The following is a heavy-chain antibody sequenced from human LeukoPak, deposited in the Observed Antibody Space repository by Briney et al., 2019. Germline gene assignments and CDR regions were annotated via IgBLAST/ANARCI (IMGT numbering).Heavy chain of an antibody. CDR3: ARDLPHPGIAVADHTY. D-gene: IGHD6-19*01. J-gene: IGHJ4*02. CDR1: GYTFTSYY. V-gene: IGHV1-46*01. Sequence: GASVKVSCKASGYTFTSYYMHWVRQAPGQGLEWMGIINPSGGATTYAQKFQGRVTMTRDTSTSTVYMELSSLRFEDTAVYYCARDLPHPGIAVADHTYWGQGTLVTVSS. CDR2: INPSGGAT.